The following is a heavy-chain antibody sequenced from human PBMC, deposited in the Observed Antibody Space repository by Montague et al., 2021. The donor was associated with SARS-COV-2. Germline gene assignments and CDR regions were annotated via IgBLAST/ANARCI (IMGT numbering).Heavy chain of an antibody. Sequence: SETLSLTCTVSGGSISRYSWTWIRQPPGKGLEWNGYIYNSGSTNYNPSLTSRVTIPVDTSKNQFSLKLSSVAAAATAVYYCARVGRGSSWYEVAFDIWGQGTMVTVSS. D-gene: IGHD6-13*01. J-gene: IGHJ3*02. CDR1: GGSISRYS. V-gene: IGHV4-59*01. CDR2: IYNSGST. CDR3: ARVGRGSSWYEVAFDI.